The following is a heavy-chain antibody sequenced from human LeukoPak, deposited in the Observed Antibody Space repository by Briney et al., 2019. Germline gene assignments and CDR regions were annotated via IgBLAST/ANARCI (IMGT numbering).Heavy chain of an antibody. V-gene: IGHV3-23*01. Sequence: PGGSLRLSCAASGFTFSSYAMSWVRQAPGKGLEWVSAISGSGSSTYYADSVKGRFTISRDNSKNTLYLQMNSLRAEDTAVYYCAKGTVVVAATLWFDPWGQGTLVTVSS. D-gene: IGHD2-15*01. CDR3: AKGTVVVAATLWFDP. CDR1: GFTFSSYA. CDR2: ISGSGSST. J-gene: IGHJ5*02.